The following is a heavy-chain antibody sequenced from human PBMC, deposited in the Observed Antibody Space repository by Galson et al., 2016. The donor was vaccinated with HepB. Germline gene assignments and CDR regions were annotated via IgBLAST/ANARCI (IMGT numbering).Heavy chain of an antibody. CDR3: ARHRGVLYYYGMDV. CDR1: GGSISSSSYY. CDR2: MYYSGTT. J-gene: IGHJ6*02. V-gene: IGHV4-39*01. Sequence: SETLSLTCTVSGGSISSSSYYWGWIRQPPGMGLEWIGSMYYSGTTYYNPSLKSRVTISVDTSKNQFSLKLSSVTAADTAVYYCARHRGVLYYYGMDVWGQGTTVTVSS. D-gene: IGHD2-8*01.